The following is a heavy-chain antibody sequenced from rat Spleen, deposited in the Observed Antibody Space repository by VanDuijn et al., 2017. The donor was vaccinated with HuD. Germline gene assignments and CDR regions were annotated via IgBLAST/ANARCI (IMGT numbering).Heavy chain of an antibody. J-gene: IGHJ2*01. CDR2: INNAGSP. D-gene: IGHD1-12*02. CDR3: ARRRYDGTYYLY. V-gene: IGHV3-3*01. Sequence: EVRLQESGPGLVKPSQSLSLTCSVTDYSITRSYRWSWVRKFPGNKLEWMGYINNAGSPTYNPSLKSRISITRDTSRNQFFLQVNSVTTEDTANDYCARRRYDGTYYLYWGQGVMVTVSS. CDR1: DYSITRSYR.